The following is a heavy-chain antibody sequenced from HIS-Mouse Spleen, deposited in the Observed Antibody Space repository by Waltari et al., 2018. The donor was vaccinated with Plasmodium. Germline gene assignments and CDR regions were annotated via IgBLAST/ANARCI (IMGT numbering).Heavy chain of an antibody. D-gene: IGHD1-26*01. Sequence: EVQLVESGGGLVQPGGSLRLSCAASGFTFSSYSMNWVRQAPGKGLEWVSYISSSSNTKYYADYVKGRFTISRDNAKNSLYLQMNSLRAEDTAVYYCARVNSGSYYWFDPWGQGTLVTVSS. V-gene: IGHV3-48*01. J-gene: IGHJ5*02. CDR1: GFTFSSYS. CDR3: ARVNSGSYYWFDP. CDR2: ISSSSNTK.